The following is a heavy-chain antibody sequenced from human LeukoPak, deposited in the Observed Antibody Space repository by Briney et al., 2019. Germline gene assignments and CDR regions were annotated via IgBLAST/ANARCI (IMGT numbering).Heavy chain of an antibody. CDR2: INPSGGST. V-gene: IGHV1-46*01. CDR3: ARDLADSSGYYSNDY. D-gene: IGHD3-22*01. J-gene: IGHJ4*02. CDR1: GFTFTSSA. Sequence: ASVKVSCKASGFTFTSSAMHWVRQAPGQGLEWMGIINPSGGSTSYAQKFQGRVTMTRDTSTSTVYMELSSLRSEDTAVYYCARDLADSSGYYSNDYWGQGTLVTVSS.